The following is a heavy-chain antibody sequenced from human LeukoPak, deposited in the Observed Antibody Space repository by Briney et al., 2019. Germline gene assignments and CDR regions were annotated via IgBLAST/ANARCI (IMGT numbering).Heavy chain of an antibody. Sequence: PGGPLNPSVPPSGFPSSGYWRPWSAKPPGRGWVGSSRINSDGSSTSYADSLKGRFTISRDNAKNTLYLQMNSLRAEDTAVYYCASRQVGGNASPDYWGQGTLFTVSS. D-gene: IGHD1-26*01. CDR2: INSDGSST. CDR1: GFPSSGYW. J-gene: IGHJ4*02. CDR3: ASRQVGGNASPDY. V-gene: IGHV3-74*01.